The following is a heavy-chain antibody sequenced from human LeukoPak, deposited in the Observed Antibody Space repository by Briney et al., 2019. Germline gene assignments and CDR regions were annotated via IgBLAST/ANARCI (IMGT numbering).Heavy chain of an antibody. CDR1: GFTFSSYS. V-gene: IGHV3-48*01. D-gene: IGHD3-16*02. J-gene: IGHJ4*02. CDR2: ISSSRTI. CDR3: AKVGEDYVWGSYLDY. Sequence: PGGSLRLSCAASGFTFSSYSMNWVRQAPGKGLEWVSYISSSRTIYYADSVKGRFTISRDNAKNSLYLQMNGLRAEDTAVYYCAKVGEDYVWGSYLDYWGQGTLVTVSS.